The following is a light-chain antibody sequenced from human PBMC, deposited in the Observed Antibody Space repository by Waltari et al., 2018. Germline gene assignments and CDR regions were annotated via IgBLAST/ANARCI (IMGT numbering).Light chain of an antibody. CDR1: QTICNY. J-gene: IGKJ1*01. CDR2: GAS. V-gene: IGKV3-20*01. Sequence: IVLTQSPGTLSLSPGRRATLSCRASQTICNYLAWYQQNPGQAPRLLIYGASRRAAGIPDSFSGSGSGADFSLTISRLEPEDFAVYYCQHHVRLPATFGQGTKV. CDR3: QHHVRLPAT.